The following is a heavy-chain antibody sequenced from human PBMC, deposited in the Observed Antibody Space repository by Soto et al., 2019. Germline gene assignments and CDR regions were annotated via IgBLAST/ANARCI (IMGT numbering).Heavy chain of an antibody. CDR1: GGTFSSYA. Sequence: QVQLVQSGAEVKKPGSSVKVSCKASGGTFSSYAISWVRQAPGQGLEWMGGIIPIFGTANYAQKFQGRVTITADESTSTAYMELSSLRSEDTAVYYCARDEGRYYYGSGSLKSPFDPWGQGTLVTVSS. D-gene: IGHD3-10*01. CDR2: IIPIFGTA. J-gene: IGHJ5*02. V-gene: IGHV1-69*01. CDR3: ARDEGRYYYGSGSLKSPFDP.